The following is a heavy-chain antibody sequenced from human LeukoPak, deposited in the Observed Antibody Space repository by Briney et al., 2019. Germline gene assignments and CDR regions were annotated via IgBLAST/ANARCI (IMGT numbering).Heavy chain of an antibody. V-gene: IGHV4-34*01. J-gene: IGHJ4*02. D-gene: IGHD1-26*01. CDR2: INHSGST. CDR3: ARHSPGLGATTG. Sequence: PSETLSLTCAVYGGSFSGYYWSWIRQPPGKGLEWIGEINHSGSTNYNPSLKSRVTISVDTSKNQFSLKLSSVTAADTAVYYCARHSPGLGATTGWGQGTLVTVSS. CDR1: GGSFSGYY.